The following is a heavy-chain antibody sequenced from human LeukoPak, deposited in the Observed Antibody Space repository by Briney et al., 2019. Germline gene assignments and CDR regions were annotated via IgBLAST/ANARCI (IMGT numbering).Heavy chain of an antibody. V-gene: IGHV3-74*01. J-gene: IGHJ4*02. Sequence: GSLRLSCAASGFTFSSYSMNWVRQAPGKGLVWVSRINSDGSSTIYADSVRGRFTISRDNSKNTLYLQMNSLRVDDTAVYYCARDVQGGYCSSASCYSDYWGQGTLVTVSS. CDR3: ARDVQGGYCSSASCYSDY. CDR1: GFTFSSYS. CDR2: INSDGSST. D-gene: IGHD2-2*01.